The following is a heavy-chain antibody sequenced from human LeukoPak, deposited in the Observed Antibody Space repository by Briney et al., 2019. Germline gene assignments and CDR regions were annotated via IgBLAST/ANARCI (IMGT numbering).Heavy chain of an antibody. J-gene: IGHJ4*02. CDR3: ARRYCSGGSCYSEYDYFDY. CDR2: IDWVDDK. V-gene: IGHV2-70*10. CDR1: GFSLSTSGMY. Sequence: SGPTLVNPTQTLTLTCTFSGFSLSTSGMYVRWIRQPPGKALEGIARIDWVDDKYYSASLKTRLTISRDTSKHQVVLTMTNMDPVDTARYYCARRYCSGGSCYSEYDYFDYWGQGTLVTVSS. D-gene: IGHD2-15*01.